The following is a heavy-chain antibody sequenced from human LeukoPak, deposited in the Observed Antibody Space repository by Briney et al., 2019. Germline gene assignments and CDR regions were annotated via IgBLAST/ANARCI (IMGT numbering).Heavy chain of an antibody. J-gene: IGHJ4*02. V-gene: IGHV5-51*01. D-gene: IGHD1-26*01. CDR3: ARFSVGGTYYPNY. Sequence: GESLKISCQGSGYTFTTYWIGWVRQMPGKGLEWMGIIYPGDSDTRYSPSFQGQVAISADKSISTAYLQWSSLKASDTAMYYCARFSVGGTYYPNYWGQGTLVSVSS. CDR1: GYTFTTYW. CDR2: IYPGDSDT.